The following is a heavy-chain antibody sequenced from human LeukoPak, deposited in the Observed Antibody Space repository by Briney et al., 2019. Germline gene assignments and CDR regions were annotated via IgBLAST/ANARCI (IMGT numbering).Heavy chain of an antibody. J-gene: IGHJ6*02. CDR1: GFTLSSYG. D-gene: IGHD2-15*01. V-gene: IGHV3-21*01. Sequence: SGGSLRLSCAASGFTLSSYGMNWVRQAPGKGLEWVSSISSSSSYIYYADSVKGRFTISRDNAKNSLYLQMNSLRAEDTAVYYCASYDCSGGSCDYYYYGMDVWGQGTTVTVSS. CDR3: ASYDCSGGSCDYYYYGMDV. CDR2: ISSSSSYI.